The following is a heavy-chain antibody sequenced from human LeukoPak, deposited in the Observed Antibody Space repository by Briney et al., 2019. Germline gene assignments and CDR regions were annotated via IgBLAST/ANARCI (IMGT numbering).Heavy chain of an antibody. CDR2: IIPIFGTA. D-gene: IGHD5-18*01. CDR3: AGGGYSYGYILDP. Sequence: ASVKVSCKASGGTFSSYGISWVRQAPGQGLEWMGRIIPIFGTANYAQKFQGRVTITTDESTSTAYMELSSLRSEDTAVYYCAGGGYSYGYILDPWGQGTLVTVSS. J-gene: IGHJ5*02. CDR1: GGTFSSYG. V-gene: IGHV1-69*05.